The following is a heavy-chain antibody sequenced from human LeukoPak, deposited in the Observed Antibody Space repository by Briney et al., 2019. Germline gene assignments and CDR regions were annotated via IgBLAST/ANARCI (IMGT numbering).Heavy chain of an antibody. CDR3: AKSEDIYYDSSGYTLGY. D-gene: IGHD3-22*01. Sequence: SVKVSCKASGGTFSSYAISWVRQAPGQGLEWMGGIIPIFGTANYAQKFQGRVTITADESTSTAYMELSSLRSEDTAVYYCAKSEDIYYDSSGYTLGYWGQGTLVTVSS. CDR2: IIPIFGTA. CDR1: GGTFSSYA. V-gene: IGHV1-69*13. J-gene: IGHJ4*02.